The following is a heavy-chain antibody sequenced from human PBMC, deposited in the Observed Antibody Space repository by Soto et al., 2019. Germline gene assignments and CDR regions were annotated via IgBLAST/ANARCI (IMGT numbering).Heavy chain of an antibody. Sequence: SETLSLTCTVSGGSVSSGSYYWSWIRQPPGKGLEWIGYLYYRGSTNYNPSLKSRVTISVDTSKNQFSLKLSSGTAADTAVYYCASRGKGFGDFSDAFDIWGQGTMVTVSS. CDR1: GGSVSSGSYY. J-gene: IGHJ3*02. V-gene: IGHV4-61*01. D-gene: IGHD3-10*01. CDR2: LYYRGST. CDR3: ASRGKGFGDFSDAFDI.